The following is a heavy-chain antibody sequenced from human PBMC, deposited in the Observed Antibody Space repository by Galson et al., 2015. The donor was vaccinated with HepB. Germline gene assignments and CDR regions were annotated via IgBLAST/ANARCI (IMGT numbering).Heavy chain of an antibody. CDR1: GFTFSNYW. J-gene: IGHJ6*02. CDR3: ARAGRSTSFLQEYYGMDV. V-gene: IGHV3-74*01. D-gene: IGHD2/OR15-2a*01. Sequence: SLRLSCAASGFTFSNYWMHWVRQVPGKGLVWVSRISSDGSDISLADSVKGRFTISRDNAKNTLSLQLNSLTGEDTAVYYCARAGRSTSFLQEYYGMDVWGQGTTVTVSS. CDR2: ISSDGSDI.